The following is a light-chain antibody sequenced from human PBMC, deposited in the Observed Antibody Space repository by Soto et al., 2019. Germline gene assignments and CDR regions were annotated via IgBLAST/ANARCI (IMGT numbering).Light chain of an antibody. CDR3: QQYGSSPWT. V-gene: IGKV3-20*01. CDR2: GAS. Sequence: EIVLTQYPGTLSLSPGERATLSCRASQSISSSFLGWYQQKPGQAPRLLIYGASSRATGIPDRFSGSGSGTDFILTISRLEPEDFAVYYCQQYGSSPWTFSQGTKVDIK. CDR1: QSISSSF. J-gene: IGKJ1*01.